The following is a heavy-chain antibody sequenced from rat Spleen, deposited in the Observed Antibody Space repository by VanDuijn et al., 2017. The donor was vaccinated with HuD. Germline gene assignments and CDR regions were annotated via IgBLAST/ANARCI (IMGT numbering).Heavy chain of an antibody. Sequence: EVQLVESGGGLVQPGRSLKLSCVASGFTFHNYWMTWIRQAPGKGLEWVASISYDGGSTYYRDSVKGRFTISRDNAKSSLYLQMDSLRSEDTATYYCARHTMMVLITPWCQGTLVTVSS. D-gene: IGHD1-12*02. CDR2: ISYDGGST. J-gene: IGHJ3*01. CDR3: ARHTMMVLITP. CDR1: GFTFHNYW. V-gene: IGHV5-31*01.